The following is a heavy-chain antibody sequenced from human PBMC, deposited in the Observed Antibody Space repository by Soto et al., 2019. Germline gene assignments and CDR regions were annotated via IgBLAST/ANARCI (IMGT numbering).Heavy chain of an antibody. CDR1: GGSFSGYY. CDR2: INHSGST. D-gene: IGHD3-3*02. J-gene: IGHJ5*02. CDR3: ARLGAFYQSPDP. Sequence: PSETLSLTCAVYGGSFSGYYWSWIPQPPGKGLEWIGEINHSGSTNYNPSLKSRVTISVDTSKNQISLRLSSVTAADTAVYYCARLGAFYQSPDPWGPGTLVTVPQ. V-gene: IGHV4-34*01.